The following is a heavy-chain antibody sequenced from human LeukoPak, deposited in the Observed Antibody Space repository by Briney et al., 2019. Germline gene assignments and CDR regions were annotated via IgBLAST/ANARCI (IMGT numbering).Heavy chain of an antibody. Sequence: SETLSLTCTVSGDSISRYFWSWIRQPAGKELEWIGRLYTSGITNYNPSLKSRVTMSVDTSKNQFSLNLTSVTAADTAIYYCARENTNGRPFDYWGQGTLVTVSS. CDR3: ARENTNGRPFDY. CDR1: GDSISRYF. V-gene: IGHV4-4*07. J-gene: IGHJ4*02. D-gene: IGHD2-8*01. CDR2: LYTSGIT.